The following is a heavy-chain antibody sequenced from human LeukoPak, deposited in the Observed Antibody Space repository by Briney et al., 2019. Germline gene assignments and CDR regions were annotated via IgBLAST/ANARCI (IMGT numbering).Heavy chain of an antibody. J-gene: IGHJ4*02. CDR3: ARGGGGYCSSTSCGNFDY. CDR1: GGTFSSYA. V-gene: IGHV1-69*05. Sequence: SVKVSCKASGGTFSSYAISWVRQAPGQGLEWMGRIIPIFGTANYAQKFQGRVTITTDESTSTAYMELSSLKSEDTAVYYCARGGGGYCSSTSCGNFDYWGQGTLVTVSS. CDR2: IIPIFGTA. D-gene: IGHD2-2*01.